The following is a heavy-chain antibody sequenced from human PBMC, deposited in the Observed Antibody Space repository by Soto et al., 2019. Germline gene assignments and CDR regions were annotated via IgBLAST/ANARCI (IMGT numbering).Heavy chain of an antibody. V-gene: IGHV3-15*01. CDR1: GITLSNFW. CDR3: ATPRPGTHGYGY. CDR2: IKSKVDGSTT. D-gene: IGHD5-18*01. Sequence: EVQLVQSGGGLVKPGGSLRLSCAASGITLSNFWMTWVRQAPGKGLGWVVRIKSKVDGSTTEYGSPVKDRFVISRDDSENTLDLQMHGLKTEDTAVYYCATPRPGTHGYGYWGQGTLVTVSS. J-gene: IGHJ4*02.